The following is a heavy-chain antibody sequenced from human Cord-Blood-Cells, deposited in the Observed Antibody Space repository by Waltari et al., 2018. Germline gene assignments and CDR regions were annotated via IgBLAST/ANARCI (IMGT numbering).Heavy chain of an antibody. CDR2: INPNSGGT. CDR3: ARVRRGPQIDIDI. Sequence: QVQLVQSGAEVKKPGASVKVSCKASGYTFTGYYMHWVRQAPGQGLEWMGWINPNSGGTNYAQKVQGRVTMTRDTSISTAYMELGRLRSDDTAVYYCARVRRGPQIDIDIWGQGTMVTVSS. CDR1: GYTFTGYY. V-gene: IGHV1-2*02. J-gene: IGHJ3*02. D-gene: IGHD3-16*01.